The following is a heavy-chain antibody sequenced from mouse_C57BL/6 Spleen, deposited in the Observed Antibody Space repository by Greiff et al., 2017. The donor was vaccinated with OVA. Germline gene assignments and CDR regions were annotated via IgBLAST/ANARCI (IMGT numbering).Heavy chain of an antibody. J-gene: IGHJ4*01. V-gene: IGHV1-69*01. CDR3: AGMSGYDGYYGGDKCG. CDR2: IDPSDSYT. D-gene: IGHD2-3*01. Sequence: QVQLKQPGPELVMPGASVKLSCKASGYTFTSYWMHWVKQRPGQGLEWIGEIDPSDSYTNYNQKFKGKSTLTVDKSSSTAYMQLRSLTSEDSAVSYGAGMSGYDGYYGGDKCGRGQGPSVTASS. CDR1: GYTFTSYW.